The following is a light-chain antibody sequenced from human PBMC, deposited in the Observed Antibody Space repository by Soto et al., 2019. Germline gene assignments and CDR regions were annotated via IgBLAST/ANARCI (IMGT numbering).Light chain of an antibody. CDR2: GAS. Sequence: EIVLTQSPATLSLSPGERATLSCRASQSVGSTYLAWYQQKPGQAPRLLIYGASSRATGIPDRFSGSGSATDLTRTISRLEPEDFAVYYCQHYCCSPKTFGHGPKVEVK. J-gene: IGKJ1*01. V-gene: IGKV3-20*01. CDR1: QSVGSTY. CDR3: QHYCCSPKT.